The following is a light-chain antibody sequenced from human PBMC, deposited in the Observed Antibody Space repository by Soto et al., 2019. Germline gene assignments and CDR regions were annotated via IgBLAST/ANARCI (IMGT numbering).Light chain of an antibody. V-gene: IGLV2-14*01. Sequence: QSALTQPASVSGSPGQSITISCTGTSSDVGGYNYVSWYQQHPGKAPKLMIYEVSNRPSGVSNRFSGSKSGNTASLTISGLQAEDDADYYCSSYTSSSTLDVVFGGGTKVTVL. CDR3: SSYTSSSTLDVV. CDR2: EVS. CDR1: SSDVGGYNY. J-gene: IGLJ2*01.